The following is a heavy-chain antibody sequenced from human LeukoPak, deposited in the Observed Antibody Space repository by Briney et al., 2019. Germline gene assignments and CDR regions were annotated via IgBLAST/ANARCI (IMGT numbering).Heavy chain of an antibody. J-gene: IGHJ6*02. Sequence: GGSLRLSCAASGFTFSSYEMNWVRQAPGKGLEWVSYISISGNTIYYADSVKGRFTISRDNAKNSLYLQMNSLRAEDTAIYYCARDYFQYYRLNVWGQGTTVTVSS. V-gene: IGHV3-48*03. CDR3: ARDYFQYYRLNV. CDR1: GFTFSSYE. CDR2: ISISGNTI. D-gene: IGHD2/OR15-2a*01.